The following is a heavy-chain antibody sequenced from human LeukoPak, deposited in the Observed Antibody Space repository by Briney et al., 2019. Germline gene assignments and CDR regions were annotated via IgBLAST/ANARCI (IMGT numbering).Heavy chain of an antibody. V-gene: IGHV1-46*01. J-gene: IGHJ5*02. Sequence: ASVKVSCKASGYTFTSHYMHWVRQAPEQGLEWMGIISPSGGSTGYAQEFQGRVTMNSDMSTRKDYMELSSLRYEDTAVYYCARDLYGGSGSPERNTCGQGALVTVSS. CDR3: ARDLYGGSGSPERNT. D-gene: IGHD3-10*01. CDR2: ISPSGGST. CDR1: GYTFTSHY.